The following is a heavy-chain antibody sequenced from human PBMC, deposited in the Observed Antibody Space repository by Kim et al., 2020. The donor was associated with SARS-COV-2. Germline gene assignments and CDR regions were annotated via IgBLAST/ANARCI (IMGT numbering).Heavy chain of an antibody. J-gene: IGHJ6*03. CDR1: GFTFSSYS. CDR2: ISSSSYI. Sequence: GGSLRLSCAASGFTFSSYSMNWVRQAPGKGLEWVSSISSSSYIYYADSVKGRFTISSDNAKNSLYLQMNSLRAEDTAVDYCSRDGQFLEWLSPWDYYYY. D-gene: IGHD3-3*01. V-gene: IGHV3-21*01. CDR3: SRDGQFLEWLSPWDYYYY.